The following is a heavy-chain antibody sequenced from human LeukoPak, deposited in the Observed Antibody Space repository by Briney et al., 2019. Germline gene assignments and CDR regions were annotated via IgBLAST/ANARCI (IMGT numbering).Heavy chain of an antibody. V-gene: IGHV3-48*01. Sequence: GGSLRLSCAASGFTFSSFSMNWVRQAPGRGLEWVSYISTSSSTIYYADSVKGRFTISRDNAKNSLYLQMNSLRAEDTAVYCCARVHAAYPFDYWGQGTLVTVSS. D-gene: IGHD2-15*01. CDR1: GFTFSSFS. CDR3: ARVHAAYPFDY. CDR2: ISTSSSTI. J-gene: IGHJ4*02.